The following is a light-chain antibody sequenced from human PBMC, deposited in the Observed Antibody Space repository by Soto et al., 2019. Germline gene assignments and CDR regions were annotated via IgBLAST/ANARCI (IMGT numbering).Light chain of an antibody. Sequence: EIVLTQSPGTLSLSPGERATLSCRASQNVGRNYVAWYQQKPGQAPRLLIFAASGRVTGIPDRFSGSGSETDFTLTITRLEPEDFALYFCQQYGSSPPYTFGQGTTLEIK. J-gene: IGKJ2*01. V-gene: IGKV3-20*01. CDR2: AAS. CDR1: QNVGRNY. CDR3: QQYGSSPPYT.